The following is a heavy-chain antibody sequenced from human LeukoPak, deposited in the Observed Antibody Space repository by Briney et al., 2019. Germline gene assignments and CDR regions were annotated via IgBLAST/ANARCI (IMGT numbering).Heavy chain of an antibody. D-gene: IGHD3-3*01. CDR3: AKDRLILEWLLDAFDI. V-gene: IGHV3-23*01. CDR2: ISGSGGST. CDR1: GFTFSSYA. J-gene: IGHJ3*02. Sequence: PGGSLRLSCAASGFTFSSYAMSWVRQAPGKGLEWVSTISGSGGSTYYADSVKGRFTISRDNSKNTLYLQMNSLRAEDTAVYYCAKDRLILEWLLDAFDIWGQGTMVTVSS.